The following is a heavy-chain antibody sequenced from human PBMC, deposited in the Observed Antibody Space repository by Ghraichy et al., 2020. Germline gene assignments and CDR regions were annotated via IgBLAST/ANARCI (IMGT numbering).Heavy chain of an antibody. Sequence: ASVKVSCKASGYTFTSYDINWVRQATGQGLEWMGWMNPNSGNTGYAQKFQGRVTMTRNTSISTAYMELSSLRSEDTAVYYCARGPVLRFLEWLPRSWFDPWGQGTLVTVSS. V-gene: IGHV1-8*01. CDR1: GYTFTSYD. D-gene: IGHD3-3*01. J-gene: IGHJ5*02. CDR3: ARGPVLRFLEWLPRSWFDP. CDR2: MNPNSGNT.